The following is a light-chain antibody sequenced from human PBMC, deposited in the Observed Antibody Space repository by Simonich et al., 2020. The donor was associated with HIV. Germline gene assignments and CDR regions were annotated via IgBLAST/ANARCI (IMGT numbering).Light chain of an antibody. CDR2: DVS. V-gene: IGLV2-14*03. J-gene: IGLJ3*02. CDR3: SSYTSSSTLV. CDR1: SGDVGGYNY. Sequence: QSALTQPASVSGSPGQSITISCTGTSGDVGGYNYVSWYQQPPGKVPKLMIYDVSDRPSGVSDRFSGSKSGNTASLTIPGLQAEDEADYYCSSYTSSSTLVFGGGTKVTVL.